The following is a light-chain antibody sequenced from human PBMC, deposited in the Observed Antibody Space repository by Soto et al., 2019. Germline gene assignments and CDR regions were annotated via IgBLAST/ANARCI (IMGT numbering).Light chain of an antibody. CDR3: QQRKNWPPIT. V-gene: IGKV3-11*01. CDR1: QNVDKF. Sequence: EIEFTQAPATLSLSPRETSTPSLRASQNVDKFLAWYQQRPGQPPRLLIFDSSNRATGVPVRFSGSGSGTVFTLTIGSLEPEDSAVYYCQQRKNWPPITFGQGTRLEIK. CDR2: DSS. J-gene: IGKJ5*01.